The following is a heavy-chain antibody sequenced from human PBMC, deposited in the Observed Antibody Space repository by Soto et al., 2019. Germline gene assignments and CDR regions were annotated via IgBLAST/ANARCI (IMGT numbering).Heavy chain of an antibody. D-gene: IGHD2-15*01. V-gene: IGHV3-23*01. CDR3: AKGFCGGCHEFDY. CDR2: ISGSGGST. CDR1: GYTFSSYA. Sequence: EVQLLESGGGLVQPGGSLRLSCAASGYTFSSYAMSWVRQAPGKGLEWVSAISGSGGSTYYADSVKGRFTISRDNSKNTLYLQMNSLRAEDTAVYYCAKGFCGGCHEFDYWGQGTLVTVSS. J-gene: IGHJ4*02.